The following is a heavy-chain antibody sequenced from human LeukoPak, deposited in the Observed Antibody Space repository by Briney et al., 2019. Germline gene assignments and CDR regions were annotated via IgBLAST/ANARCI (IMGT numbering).Heavy chain of an antibody. CDR1: GFTFSSYA. CDR3: ARDGIEMATMYNWFDP. J-gene: IGHJ5*02. D-gene: IGHD5-24*01. V-gene: IGHV3-30*04. Sequence: PGRSLRLSCAASGFTFSSYAMHWVRQAPGKGLEWVAVISYDGSNKYYADSVKGRFTISRDNSKNTLYLQMNSLRAEDTAVYYCARDGIEMATMYNWFDPWGQGTLVTVSS. CDR2: ISYDGSNK.